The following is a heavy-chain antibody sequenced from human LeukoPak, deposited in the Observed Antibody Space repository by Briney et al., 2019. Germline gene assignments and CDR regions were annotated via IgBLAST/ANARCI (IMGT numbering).Heavy chain of an antibody. D-gene: IGHD5-12*01. CDR1: GFTFSTYA. J-gene: IGHJ4*02. CDR3: AKTSRANSAYDSPFDY. Sequence: GGSLRLSCAASGFTFSTYAMSWVRQAPGKGLEWVSGVRGSGTDTYHADSVKGRFTTSRDNSKNTLYLQMNSLRAEDTAIYYCAKTSRANSAYDSPFDYWGQGTLVTVSS. CDR2: VRGSGTDT. V-gene: IGHV3-23*01.